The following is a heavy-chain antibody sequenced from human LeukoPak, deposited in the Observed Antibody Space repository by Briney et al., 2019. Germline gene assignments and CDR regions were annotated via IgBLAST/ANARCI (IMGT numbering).Heavy chain of an antibody. Sequence: SVKVSCKASGYTFTSYAISWVRQAPGQGLEWMGGIIPIFGTANYAQKFQGRVTITADESTSTAYMELSSLRSEDTAVYYCARVSFHNWNYVFGFDYWGQGTLVTVSS. CDR1: GYTFTSYA. J-gene: IGHJ4*02. V-gene: IGHV1-69*13. D-gene: IGHD1-7*01. CDR3: ARVSFHNWNYVFGFDY. CDR2: IIPIFGTA.